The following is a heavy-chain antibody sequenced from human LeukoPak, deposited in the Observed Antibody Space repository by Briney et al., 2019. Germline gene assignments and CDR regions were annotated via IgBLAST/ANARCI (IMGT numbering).Heavy chain of an antibody. CDR1: GYTFTSYD. Sequence: ASVKVSCKASGYTFTSYDINWVRQATGQGLEWMGWMNPNSGNTGYAQKFQGRVTMTRNTSISTAYMELSSLRSEDTAVYYCARVSVLAFLLPDYWGQGTLVTVSS. V-gene: IGHV1-8*01. CDR2: MNPNSGNT. CDR3: ARVSVLAFLLPDY. D-gene: IGHD3-22*01. J-gene: IGHJ4*02.